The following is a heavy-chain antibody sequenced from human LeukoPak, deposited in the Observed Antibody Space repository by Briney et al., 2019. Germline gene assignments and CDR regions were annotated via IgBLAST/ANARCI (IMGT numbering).Heavy chain of an antibody. CDR1: GYSFTSYG. J-gene: IGHJ1*01. Sequence: ASVKLSCTASGYSFTSYGFSWVRQAPGHRLEWMGWISAYNGHTEYAQKFQGRVTMTTDTSTSKAYMELESLRSDDTAVYFCARDRARSAMAREFQHWGQGTQVTVSS. D-gene: IGHD2-2*01. CDR3: ARDRARSAMAREFQH. V-gene: IGHV1-18*01. CDR2: ISAYNGHT.